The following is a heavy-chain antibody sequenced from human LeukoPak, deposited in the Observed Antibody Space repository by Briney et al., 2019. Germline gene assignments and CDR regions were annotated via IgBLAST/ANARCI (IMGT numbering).Heavy chain of an antibody. Sequence: SETLSLTCTVSGGSISSGGYYWSWIRQPPGKGLEWIGYIYHSGSTYYNPSLESRVTISVDRSKNQFSLRLSSVTAADTAVYYCARVGYSSSSILFDYWGQGTLVTVSS. CDR3: ARVGYSSSSILFDY. CDR2: IYHSGST. CDR1: GGSISSGGYY. D-gene: IGHD6-6*01. V-gene: IGHV4-30-2*01. J-gene: IGHJ4*02.